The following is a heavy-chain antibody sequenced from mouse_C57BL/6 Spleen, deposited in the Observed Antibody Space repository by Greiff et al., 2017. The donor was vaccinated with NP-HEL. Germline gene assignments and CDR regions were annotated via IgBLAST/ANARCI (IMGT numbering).Heavy chain of an antibody. D-gene: IGHD1-1*01. J-gene: IGHJ3*01. CDR3: ATYYYGGGFAY. Sequence: DVKLVESGPGLVKPSQSLSLTCSVTGYSITSGYYWNWIRQFPGNKLEWMGYISYDGSNNYNPSLKNRISITRDTSKNQFFLKLNSVTTEDTATYYCATYYYGGGFAYWGQGTLVTVSA. CDR2: ISYDGSN. CDR1: GYSITSGYY. V-gene: IGHV3-6*01.